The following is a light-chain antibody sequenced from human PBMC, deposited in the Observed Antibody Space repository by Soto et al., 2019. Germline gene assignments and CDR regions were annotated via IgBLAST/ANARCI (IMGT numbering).Light chain of an antibody. J-gene: IGLJ1*01. CDR2: GNS. CDR3: QSYDSSLSDV. V-gene: IGLV1-40*01. Sequence: QSVLTQPPSVSGAPGQRVTISCTGSSSNIGAGYDVHWYQQLPGTAPKLLIYGNSNRPSGVPDRFSGSKSGTSASLAITGLQVEDEADYYCQSYDSSLSDVFGTGTKVPVL. CDR1: SSNIGAGYD.